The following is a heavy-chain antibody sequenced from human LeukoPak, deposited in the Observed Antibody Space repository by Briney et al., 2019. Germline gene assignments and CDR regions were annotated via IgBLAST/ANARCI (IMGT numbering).Heavy chain of an antibody. CDR1: GGSISSYY. D-gene: IGHD5-12*01. CDR3: ARGRGIVATISDY. Sequence: SETLSLTCTVSGGSISSYYWSWIRQPPGNGLEWIGYIYSSGSTNYNPSPKSRVTISVDTSKNQFSLKLSSVTAADTAVYYCARGRGIVATISDYWGQGTLVTVSS. J-gene: IGHJ4*02. CDR2: IYSSGST. V-gene: IGHV4-59*01.